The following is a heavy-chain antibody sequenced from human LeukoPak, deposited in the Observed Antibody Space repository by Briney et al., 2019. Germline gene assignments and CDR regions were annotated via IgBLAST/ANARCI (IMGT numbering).Heavy chain of an antibody. CDR1: GFTFSSYA. CDR2: ISYDGSNK. Sequence: GGSLRLSCAASGFTFSSYAMHWVRQAPGKGLEWVAVISYDGSNKYYADSVKGRFTISRDNSKNTLYLQMNSLRAEDTAVYYCAKGGEYQLPGDYWGQGTLVTVSS. J-gene: IGHJ4*02. D-gene: IGHD2-2*01. CDR3: AKGGEYQLPGDY. V-gene: IGHV3-30-3*01.